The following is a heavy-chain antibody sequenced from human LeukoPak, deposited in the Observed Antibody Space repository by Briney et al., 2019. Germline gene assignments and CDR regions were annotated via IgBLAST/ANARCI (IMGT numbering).Heavy chain of an antibody. Sequence: ASVKVSCKAPGYTFIDYYMHWVRQAPGQGLEWMGRINPNSGGTNYAQKFQGRVTMTRDTSISTAYMELSRLRSDDTAVYYCARVRFLEWLDAFDIWGQGTMVTVSS. D-gene: IGHD3-3*01. J-gene: IGHJ3*02. CDR3: ARVRFLEWLDAFDI. CDR2: INPNSGGT. CDR1: GYTFIDYY. V-gene: IGHV1-2*06.